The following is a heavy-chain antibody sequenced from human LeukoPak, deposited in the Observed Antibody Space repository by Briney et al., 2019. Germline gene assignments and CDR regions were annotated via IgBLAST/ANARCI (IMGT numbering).Heavy chain of an antibody. CDR1: GFTFSNAW. J-gene: IGHJ4*02. V-gene: IGHV3-15*01. CDR3: TTSEGGFGGVIAR. D-gene: IGHD3-16*02. CDR2: KRKTDGGTT. Sequence: PGGSLRLSCAASGFTFSNAWMTWVRQAPGKGREWVGLKRKTDGGTTGYAAPVKGRFTISRDDSKNTVYLQMNSLKTEDTAVYYCTTSEGGFGGVIARWGQGTLVTVSS.